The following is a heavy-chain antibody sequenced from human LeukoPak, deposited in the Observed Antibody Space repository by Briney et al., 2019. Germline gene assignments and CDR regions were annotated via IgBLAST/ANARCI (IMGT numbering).Heavy chain of an antibody. V-gene: IGHV3-23*01. CDR2: ISGSGGST. Sequence: PGGSLRLSCAASGFTFSSYAMSWVRQAPGKGLEWVSAISGSGGSTYYADSVKGRFTISRDNSKNTLYLQMDSLRAEDTAVYYCAHPDSPYKPPQYKDAFDIWGQGTMVTVSS. CDR3: AHPDSPYKPPQYKDAFDI. CDR1: GFTFSSYA. D-gene: IGHD1-14*01. J-gene: IGHJ3*02.